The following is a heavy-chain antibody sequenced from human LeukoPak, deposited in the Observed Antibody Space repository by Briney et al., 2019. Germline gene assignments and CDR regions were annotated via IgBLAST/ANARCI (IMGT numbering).Heavy chain of an antibody. CDR1: GGSISSYY. CDR3: ARHDYGGNSPGDYYYYMDV. CDR2: IYYSGST. D-gene: IGHD4-23*01. V-gene: IGHV4-59*01. J-gene: IGHJ6*03. Sequence: PSETLSLTCTVSGGSISSYYWSWIRQPPGKGLEWIGYIYYSGSTNYNPSLKSRVTISVDTSKNQFSLKLSSVTAADTAVYYCARHDYGGNSPGDYYYYMDVWGKGTTVTISS.